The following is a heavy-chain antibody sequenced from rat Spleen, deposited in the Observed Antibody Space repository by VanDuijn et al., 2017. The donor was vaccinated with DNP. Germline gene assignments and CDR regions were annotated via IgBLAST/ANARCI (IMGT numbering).Heavy chain of an antibody. D-gene: IGHD1-6*01. V-gene: IGHV4-2*01. CDR3: ARLGYYGYKDY. CDR1: GFNFNDHW. CDR2: INKESSTI. J-gene: IGHJ2*01. Sequence: EVKLVESGGGLVQPGRSLKLSCAASGFNFNDHWMGWVRQAPGKGLEWIGEINKESSTINYTPSLKDKFTISRDNAQNTLYLQMSKLGSEDTAIYYCARLGYYGYKDYWGQGVMVTVSS.